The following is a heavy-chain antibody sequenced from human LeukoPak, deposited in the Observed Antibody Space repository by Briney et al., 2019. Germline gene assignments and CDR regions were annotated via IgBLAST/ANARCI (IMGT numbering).Heavy chain of an antibody. CDR3: ARHNRYNWNYVDYYYGMDV. CDR2: IYPGDSDT. CDR1: GYSFTSYW. J-gene: IGHJ6*02. D-gene: IGHD1-7*01. V-gene: IGHV5-51*01. Sequence: GESLKISCKGSGYSFTSYWIGWVRQMPGKGLEWMGIIYPGDSDTRYSPSFQGQVTISADKSISTAYLQWSSLKASDTAMYYCARHNRYNWNYVDYYYGMDVWGQGTTVTVSS.